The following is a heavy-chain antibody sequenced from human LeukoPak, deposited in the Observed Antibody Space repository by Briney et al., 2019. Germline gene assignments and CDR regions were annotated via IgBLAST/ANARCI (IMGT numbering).Heavy chain of an antibody. Sequence: GASVKVSCKASGYTFTSYDINWVRQAIGQGLEWMGWINPNSGGTNYAQKFQGRVTMTRDTSISTAYMELSRLRSDDTAVYYCARDRKAAAGSGFDPWGQGTLVTVSS. CDR1: GYTFTSYD. D-gene: IGHD6-13*01. CDR3: ARDRKAAAGSGFDP. V-gene: IGHV1-2*02. CDR2: INPNSGGT. J-gene: IGHJ5*02.